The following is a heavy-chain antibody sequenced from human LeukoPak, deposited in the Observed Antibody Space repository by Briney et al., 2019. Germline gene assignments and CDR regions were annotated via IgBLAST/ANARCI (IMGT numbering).Heavy chain of an antibody. J-gene: IGHJ4*02. CDR2: ISWNSGSI. V-gene: IGHV3-9*01. D-gene: IGHD6-19*01. CDR3: ARGVAGANFDY. CDR1: GFTFDDYA. Sequence: QAGGSLRLSCAASGFTFDDYAMHWVRQAPGKGLEWVSGISWNSGSIGYADSVKGRFTISRDNAKNSLYLQMNSLRSEDTAVYYCARGVAGANFDYWGQGTLVTVSS.